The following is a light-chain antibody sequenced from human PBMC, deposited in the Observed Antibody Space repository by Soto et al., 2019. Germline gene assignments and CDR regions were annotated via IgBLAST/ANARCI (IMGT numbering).Light chain of an antibody. CDR1: QSISSN. CDR2: GPS. J-gene: IGKJ4*01. V-gene: IGKV3-15*01. Sequence: EIVMTQSPATLSVSPGERATLSCRASQSISSNLAWYQQKPGQAPRLLIYGPSTRATGIPARFSGSGSGTEFTLTISSLQSEDFAVYYCQQYNNWPLTFGGGTKVKIK. CDR3: QQYNNWPLT.